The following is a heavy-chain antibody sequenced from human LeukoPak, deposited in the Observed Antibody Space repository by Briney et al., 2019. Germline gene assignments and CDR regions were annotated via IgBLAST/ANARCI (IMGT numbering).Heavy chain of an antibody. CDR1: GYTFTSYA. CDR3: ARDLTRYDYSNSGPVDY. CDR2: IIAANGDT. D-gene: IGHD4-11*01. J-gene: IGHJ4*02. Sequence: ASVKVSCKASGYTFTSYAIHWVRQAPGQRLDWMGWIIAANGDTKYSQEFQGRVTITRDTSASTAYMELRSLRSDDTAVYYCARDLTRYDYSNSGPVDYWGQGTLVTVSS. V-gene: IGHV1-3*01.